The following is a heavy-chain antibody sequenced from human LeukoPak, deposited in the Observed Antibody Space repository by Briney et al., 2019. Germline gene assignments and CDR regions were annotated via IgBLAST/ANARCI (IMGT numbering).Heavy chain of an antibody. V-gene: IGHV1-69*13. Sequence: SVTVSCKASGGTFSSYAISWVRQAPGQGLEWMGGIIPIFGTANYAQKFQGRVTITADESTSTAYMELSSLRSEDTAVYYCARKAGTRRGSAFDIWGQGTMATVSS. D-gene: IGHD3-10*01. CDR3: ARKAGTRRGSAFDI. CDR2: IIPIFGTA. J-gene: IGHJ3*02. CDR1: GGTFSSYA.